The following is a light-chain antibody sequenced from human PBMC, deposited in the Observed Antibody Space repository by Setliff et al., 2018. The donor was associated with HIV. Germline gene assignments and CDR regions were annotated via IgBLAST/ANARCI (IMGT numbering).Light chain of an antibody. CDR3: QQANRFPLT. Sequence: DIQLTQSPSSVSASVGDRVTITCRASQGSRSWIAWYQQKPGKAPKLLIYAASILQSGVPSRFSGSASGTDFTLTISSLQPEDFATYLCQQANRFPLTFGGGTKVDIK. CDR1: QGSRSW. J-gene: IGKJ4*01. V-gene: IGKV1-12*01. CDR2: AAS.